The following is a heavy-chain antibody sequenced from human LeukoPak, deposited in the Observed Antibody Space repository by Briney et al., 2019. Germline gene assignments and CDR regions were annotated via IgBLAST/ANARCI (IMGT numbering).Heavy chain of an antibody. D-gene: IGHD6-19*01. J-gene: IGHJ4*02. Sequence: GGSRRLSCAGSGFTVSSNYMSWVRQAPGKGLEWVSVIYSGGSTYYADSVKGRFTISRDSSKNTLYLQMNSLRAEDTAVYYCARGRGSGWPFDYWGQGTLVTVSS. CDR1: GFTVSSNY. CDR2: IYSGGST. CDR3: ARGRGSGWPFDY. V-gene: IGHV3-66*01.